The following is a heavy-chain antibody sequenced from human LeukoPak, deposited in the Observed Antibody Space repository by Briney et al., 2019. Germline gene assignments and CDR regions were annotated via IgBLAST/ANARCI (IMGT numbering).Heavy chain of an antibody. J-gene: IGHJ4*02. CDR1: GYTFTGYY. CDR2: INPNSGGT. V-gene: IGHV1-2*02. Sequence: ASVKVSCRASGYTFTGYYIHWVRQAPGQGLEWMGWINPNSGGTNYAQKFQGRVTMTRDTSINTAYMDLRSLTYDDTAVYYCARDKPAEAALDFWGQGTLVTVSS. CDR3: ARDKPAEAALDF.